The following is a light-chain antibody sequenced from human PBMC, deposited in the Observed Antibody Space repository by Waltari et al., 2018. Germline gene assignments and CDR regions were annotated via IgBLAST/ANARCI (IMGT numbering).Light chain of an antibody. J-gene: IGKJ4*01. V-gene: IGKV4-1*01. CDR3: QQHYNTPLT. Sequence: DIVMTQSPDSLAVSLGERATINCKSSQSILYRSNNKNYLAWYQHEPGQALKLLINWASIRESGVPDRFSGSVSGTDVTLNISSLQAEDVAVYFCQQHYNTPLTFGGGTKVEIK. CDR1: QSILYRSNNKNY. CDR2: WAS.